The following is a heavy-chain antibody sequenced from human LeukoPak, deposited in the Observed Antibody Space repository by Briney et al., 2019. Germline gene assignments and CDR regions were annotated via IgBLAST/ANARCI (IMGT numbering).Heavy chain of an antibody. V-gene: IGHV3-23*01. CDR1: GFTFSSFA. J-gene: IGHJ2*01. CDR3: VRKVAGDWYFDL. D-gene: IGHD6-19*01. Sequence: HPGGSLRLSCAASGFTFSSFAMSWVRQAPGEGLESVSLISGAGGSTYYADSVKGRFSISRDNAKNTLYLQMNSLRAEDTAVYYCVRKVAGDWYFDLWGRGTLVTVSS. CDR2: ISGAGGST.